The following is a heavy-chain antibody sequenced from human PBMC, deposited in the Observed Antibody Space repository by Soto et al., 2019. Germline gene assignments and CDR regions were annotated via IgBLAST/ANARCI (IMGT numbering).Heavy chain of an antibody. D-gene: IGHD4-17*01. Sequence: GASVKVSCKASGYTFTSYDINWVRQATGQGLERMGWMNPNSGNTGYAQKFQGRVTITRDTSASTAYMELSSLRSEDTAVYYCARTLYGDNVDYPGQATRVTVSS. CDR1: GYTFTSYD. CDR3: ARTLYGDNVDY. CDR2: MNPNSGNT. V-gene: IGHV1-8*01. J-gene: IGHJ4*02.